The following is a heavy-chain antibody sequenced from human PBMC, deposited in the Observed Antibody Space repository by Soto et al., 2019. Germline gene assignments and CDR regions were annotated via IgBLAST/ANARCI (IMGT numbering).Heavy chain of an antibody. J-gene: IGHJ4*02. CDR2: IYYSGST. CDR1: GGSISSSSYY. D-gene: IGHD2-15*01. CDR3: ARRSSGIIDY. Sequence: KPSETLSLTCSVSGGSISSSSYYWAWIRQPPGKGLEWIGSIYYSGSTYDNPSLKSRVTISVDTSKNQFSLKLSSVTAADSAVYYCARRSSGIIDYWGQGTLVTVSS. V-gene: IGHV4-39*01.